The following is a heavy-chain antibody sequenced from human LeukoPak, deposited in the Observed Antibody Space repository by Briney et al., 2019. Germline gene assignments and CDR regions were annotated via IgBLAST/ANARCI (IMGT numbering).Heavy chain of an antibody. CDR2: IYYSGST. CDR3: ARIVGATTDDAFDI. CDR1: GGSISSSSYY. V-gene: IGHV4-39*07. J-gene: IGHJ3*02. Sequence: SETLSLTCTVSGGSISSSSYYWGWIRQPPGKGLEWIGSIYYSGSTYYNPSLKSRVTISVDTSKNQFSLKLSSVTAADTAVYYCARIVGATTDDAFDIWGQGTMVTVSS. D-gene: IGHD1-26*01.